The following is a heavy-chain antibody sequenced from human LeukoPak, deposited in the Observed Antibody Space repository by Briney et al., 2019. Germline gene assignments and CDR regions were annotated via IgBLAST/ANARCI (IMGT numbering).Heavy chain of an antibody. CDR1: GFTLCRYG. Sequence: GSSLTLFCAASGFTLCRYGMHWVRQARDKALEWVADIWYDGGNKYYADSVKGRFTISRDNSKNPLYLQMNSLRAEDTAVDYCARAYSCSYLRGYWGQGTLVTVSS. D-gene: IGHD1-26*01. CDR3: ARAYSCSYLRGY. CDR2: IWYDGGNK. J-gene: IGHJ4*02. V-gene: IGHV3-33*01.